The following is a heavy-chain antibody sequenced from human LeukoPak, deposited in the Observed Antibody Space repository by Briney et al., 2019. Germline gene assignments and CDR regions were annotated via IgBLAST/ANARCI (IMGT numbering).Heavy chain of an antibody. CDR2: IYTSGST. J-gene: IGHJ3*02. Sequence: SETLSLTCTVSGGSISSYYWSWIRQPAGKGLEWIGRIYTSGSTNYNPSLKSRVTMSVDTSKNQFSLKLSSVTAADTAVYYCARDSGRLPWFGDHGDAFDIWGQGTMVTVSS. D-gene: IGHD3-10*01. CDR1: GGSISSYY. V-gene: IGHV4-4*07. CDR3: ARDSGRLPWFGDHGDAFDI.